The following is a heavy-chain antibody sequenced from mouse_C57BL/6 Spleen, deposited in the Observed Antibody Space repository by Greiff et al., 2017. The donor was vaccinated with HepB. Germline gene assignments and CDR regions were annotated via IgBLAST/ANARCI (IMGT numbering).Heavy chain of an antibody. CDR2: INPNNGGT. CDR1: GYTFTDYN. J-gene: IGHJ1*03. V-gene: IGHV1-22*01. D-gene: IGHD1-1*01. Sequence: VQLQQSGPELVKPGASVKMSCKASGYTFTDYNMHWVKQSHGKSLEWIGYINPNNGGTSYNQKFKGKATLTVNKSSSTAYMELRSLTSEDSAVYYCARKVSLYYGSSYDWYFDVWGTGTTVTVSS. CDR3: ARKVSLYYGSSYDWYFDV.